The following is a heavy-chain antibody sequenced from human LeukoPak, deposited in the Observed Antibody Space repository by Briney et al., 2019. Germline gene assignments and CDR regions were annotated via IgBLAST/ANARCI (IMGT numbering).Heavy chain of an antibody. J-gene: IGHJ4*02. Sequence: SETLSLTCAVSGGSISSGGYSWSWIRQPPGKGLEWIGYIYHSGSTYYNPSLKSRVTISVDKSKNQFSLKLSSVTAADTAVYYCASWTRGYGDRFWGQGTLVIVSS. D-gene: IGHD4-17*01. CDR2: IYHSGST. CDR3: ASWTRGYGDRF. V-gene: IGHV4-30-2*01. CDR1: GGSISSGGYS.